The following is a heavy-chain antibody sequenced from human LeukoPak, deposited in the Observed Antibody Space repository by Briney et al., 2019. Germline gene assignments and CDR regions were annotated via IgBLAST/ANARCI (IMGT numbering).Heavy chain of an antibody. V-gene: IGHV3-30-3*01. Sequence: GRSLRLPCVASGFIFSSYDMHWVRQPPGKGLEWLAVISREGNIKYHAGSVRGRFTISRDNSHSTLYLQMNSLRAEDTGVYYCARHFTTGSIDHWGQGNLVTVSS. J-gene: IGHJ4*02. CDR3: ARHFTTGSIDH. CDR1: GFIFSSYD. D-gene: IGHD3-9*01. CDR2: ISREGNIK.